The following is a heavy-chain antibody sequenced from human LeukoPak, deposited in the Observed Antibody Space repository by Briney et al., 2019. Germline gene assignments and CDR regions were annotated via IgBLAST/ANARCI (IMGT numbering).Heavy chain of an antibody. V-gene: IGHV1-2*02. J-gene: IGHJ6*02. CDR3: ARDDIVVVPAAPNYYYYGMDV. D-gene: IGHD2-2*01. CDR1: GYTFTGYY. Sequence: ASVKVSCKASGYTFTGYYMHWVRQAPGQGLEWMGWINPNSGGTNYAQKFQGRVTMTRDTSISTAHMELSRLRSDDTAVYYCARDDIVVVPAAPNYYYYGMDVWGQGTTVTVSS. CDR2: INPNSGGT.